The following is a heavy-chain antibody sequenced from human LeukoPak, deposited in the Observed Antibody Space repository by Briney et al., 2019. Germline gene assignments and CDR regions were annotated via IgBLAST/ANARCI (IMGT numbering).Heavy chain of an antibody. CDR1: GYTFTGYF. J-gene: IGHJ4*02. D-gene: IGHD3-9*01. Sequence: ASVKVSCKASGYTFTGYFMHWVRQAPGQGLDWMGWINPNTGGTKYAQKFQGRVTMTRDTSIGTAYMELNTVTSDDTAVYFCARVHATGYFSLDLGYWGQGTLVTVSS. CDR2: INPNTGGT. CDR3: ARVHATGYFSLDLGY. V-gene: IGHV1-2*02.